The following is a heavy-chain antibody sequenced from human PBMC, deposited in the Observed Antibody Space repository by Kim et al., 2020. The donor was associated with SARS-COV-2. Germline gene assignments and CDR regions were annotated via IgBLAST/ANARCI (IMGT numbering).Heavy chain of an antibody. CDR3: AKAEYYDYVWGSYRDDYYDYYGMDV. J-gene: IGHJ6*02. V-gene: IGHV3-9*01. CDR2: ISWNSGSI. D-gene: IGHD3-16*02. Sequence: GGSLRLSCAASGFTFDDYAMHWVRQAPGKGLEWVSGISWNSGSIGYADSVKGLFTISRDNAKNSLYLQMNSLRAEDTALYYCAKAEYYDYVWGSYRDDYYDYYGMDVWGQGTTVTGSS. CDR1: GFTFDDYA.